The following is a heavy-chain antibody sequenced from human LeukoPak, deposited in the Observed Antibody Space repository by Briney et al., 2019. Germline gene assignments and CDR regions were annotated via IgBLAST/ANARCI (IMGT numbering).Heavy chain of an antibody. CDR2: VYGGDTT. Sequence: PGGSLRLSCAASGFTVSSNYMTWVRQAPGKGLEWVSVVYGGDTTYYADSVKGRFTISRDNSKNTLYLQMSSLRAEDTAVYYCAKDERNWNYNLASQTYDWGQGTLVTVSS. CDR1: GFTVSSNY. CDR3: AKDERNWNYNLASQTYD. V-gene: IGHV3-66*01. J-gene: IGHJ4*02. D-gene: IGHD1-7*01.